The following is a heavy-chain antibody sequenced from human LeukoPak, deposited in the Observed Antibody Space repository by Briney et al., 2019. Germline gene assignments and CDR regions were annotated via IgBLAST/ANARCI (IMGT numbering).Heavy chain of an antibody. CDR1: GFSFSSYS. J-gene: IGHJ4*02. D-gene: IGHD3-10*01. CDR2: ISSSTSTI. Sequence: GESLRLSCAASGFSFSSYSMNWVRQAPGKGLEWVSYISSSTSTIDYADSVKGRFTISRDNAKNSLYLQMNSLRDEDTAVYYCARTSYYGSGTYYPVFDSWGQGTLVTVSS. V-gene: IGHV3-48*02. CDR3: ARTSYYGSGTYYPVFDS.